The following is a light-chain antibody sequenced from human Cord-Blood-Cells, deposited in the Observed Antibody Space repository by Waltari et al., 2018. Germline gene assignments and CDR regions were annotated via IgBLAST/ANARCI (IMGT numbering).Light chain of an antibody. CDR3: QQYYSTPPYT. CDR2: WAS. Sequence: QSVLYSSNNKNYLAWYQQKPGQPPKLLIYWASTRESGVPDRFSGSGSGTDFTLTISSLQAEDVAVYYCQQYYSTPPYTFGQGTKLEIK. J-gene: IGKJ2*01. V-gene: IGKV4-1*01. CDR1: QSVLYSSNNKNY.